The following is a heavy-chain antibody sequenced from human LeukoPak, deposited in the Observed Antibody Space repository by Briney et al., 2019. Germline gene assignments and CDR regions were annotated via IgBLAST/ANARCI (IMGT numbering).Heavy chain of an antibody. Sequence: GASVKVSCKASGYTFTSYDINWVRQATGQGLEWMGWMNPNSGNTGYAQKFQGRVTITRNTSISTAYMELSSLRSEDTAVYYCARGDYGDRGYYYYYMDVWGKGTTVTVSS. V-gene: IGHV1-8*03. CDR2: MNPNSGNT. CDR1: GYTFTSYD. D-gene: IGHD4-17*01. CDR3: ARGDYGDRGYYYYYMDV. J-gene: IGHJ6*03.